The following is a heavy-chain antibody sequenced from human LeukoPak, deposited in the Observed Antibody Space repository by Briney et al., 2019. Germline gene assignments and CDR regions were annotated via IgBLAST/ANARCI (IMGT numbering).Heavy chain of an antibody. D-gene: IGHD3-3*01. CDR1: GFTFSSYA. CDR3: ARAGIFGVTSLDY. J-gene: IGHJ4*02. Sequence: GGSLRLSCAASGFTFSSYAMHWVRQAPGKGLEWVAVISYDGSNKYYADSVKGRFTISRDNSKNTLYLQMNSLRAEDTAVYYCARAGIFGVTSLDYWGQGTLVTVSS. V-gene: IGHV3-30-3*01. CDR2: ISYDGSNK.